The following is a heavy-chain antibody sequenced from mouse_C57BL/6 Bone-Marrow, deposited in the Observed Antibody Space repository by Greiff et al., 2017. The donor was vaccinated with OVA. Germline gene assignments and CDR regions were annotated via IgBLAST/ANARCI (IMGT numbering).Heavy chain of an antibody. CDR2: ISSGSSTI. CDR1: GFTFSDYG. Sequence: EVQLVESGGGLVKPGGSLKLSCAASGFTFSDYGMHWVRQAPEKGLEWVAYISSGSSTIYYADTVKGRFTISRDNAKNTLFLQMTSLRSEDTAMYYCARPGRFYGSKGGYYFDYWGQGTTLTVSS. J-gene: IGHJ2*01. D-gene: IGHD1-1*01. V-gene: IGHV5-17*01. CDR3: ARPGRFYGSKGGYYFDY.